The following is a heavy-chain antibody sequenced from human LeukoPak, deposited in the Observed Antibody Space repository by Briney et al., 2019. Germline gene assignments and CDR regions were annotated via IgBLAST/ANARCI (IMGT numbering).Heavy chain of an antibody. CDR1: GSTFRNYW. V-gene: IGHV3-74*01. CDR3: VRGVEMDTFYFDY. D-gene: IGHD5-24*01. Sequence: PGGSLRLSCAASGSTFRNYWMHWVRQAPGKGLVWVSRINSDGTTTGYADSVKGRFTISRDNAKNTLYLQMNSLRVEDTAVYYCVRGVEMDTFYFDYWGQGTLVTVSS. CDR2: INSDGTTT. J-gene: IGHJ4*02.